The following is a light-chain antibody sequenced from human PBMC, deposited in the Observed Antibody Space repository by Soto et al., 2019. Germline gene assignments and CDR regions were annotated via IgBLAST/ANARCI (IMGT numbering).Light chain of an antibody. V-gene: IGKV1-33*01. J-gene: IGKJ5*01. CDR1: QDISNY. CDR2: DAS. CDR3: QQYDNLPIT. Sequence: DIQMTQSPSSLSASVGDRVTITCQASQDISNYLNWYQQKPGKAPKLLIYDASNLETGVPSRLSGSGSGTAFTCTISSLQPEDIATYYCQQYDNLPITCGQGTRLEIK.